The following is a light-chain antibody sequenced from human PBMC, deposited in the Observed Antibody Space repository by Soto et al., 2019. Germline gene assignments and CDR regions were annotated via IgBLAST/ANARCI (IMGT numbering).Light chain of an antibody. J-gene: IGLJ1*01. V-gene: IGLV2-14*01. CDR2: EVR. CDR1: SSDVGSYNY. CDR3: ISYTGSDTSYV. Sequence: QSALTQPASVSGSPGQSITISCTGTSSDVGSYNYVAWYQQFPGKTPKPMIYEVRNRPSGVSSRFSGSKSGNTASLTISGLQAEDEADYYCISYTGSDTSYVFGTGTKLTVL.